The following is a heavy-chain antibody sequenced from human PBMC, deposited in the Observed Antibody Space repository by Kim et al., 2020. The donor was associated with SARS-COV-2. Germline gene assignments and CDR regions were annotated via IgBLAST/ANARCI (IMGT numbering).Heavy chain of an antibody. J-gene: IGHJ4*02. V-gene: IGHV4-34*01. CDR2: INHSGST. Sequence: SETLSLTCAVYGGSFSGYYWSWIRQPPGKGLEWIGEINHSGSTNYNPSLKSRVTISVDTSKNQFSLKLSSVTAADTAVYYCARGGNGSGGFWSGYHDLDYWGQGTLVTVSS. D-gene: IGHD3-3*01. CDR1: GGSFSGYY. CDR3: ARGGNGSGGFWSGYHDLDY.